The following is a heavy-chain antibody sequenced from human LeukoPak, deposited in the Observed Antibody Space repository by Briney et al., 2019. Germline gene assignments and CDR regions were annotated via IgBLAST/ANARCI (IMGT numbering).Heavy chain of an antibody. D-gene: IGHD6-19*01. J-gene: IGHJ6*03. CDR1: GFTFSNAW. CDR2: VSTTGGST. Sequence: GGSLRLSCAASGFTFSNAWMSWVRRAPGKGLEWVSTVSTTGGSTYYADSVKGRFTISRDNSKDTLYLQMNSLRAEDTAVYYCAKCSGWFVRGKDYYYYYMDVWGKGTTVTVSS. V-gene: IGHV3-23*01. CDR3: AKCSGWFVRGKDYYYYYMDV.